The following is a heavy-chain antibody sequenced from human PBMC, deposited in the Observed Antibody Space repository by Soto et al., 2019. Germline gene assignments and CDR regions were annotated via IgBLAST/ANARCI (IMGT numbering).Heavy chain of an antibody. V-gene: IGHV3-15*05. Sequence: DVQLVESGGGLVKPGGSLRLSCAVSGLIFRNAWMNWVRQAPGKGLEWVARIRSRADGETIHYAAPVKGRFTISRDDSESTLYLQMSSLKTEDTSVYDCITDLPGGVSDYFDDWGQGTLVTVSS. CDR2: IRSRADGETI. CDR3: ITDLPGGVSDYFDD. D-gene: IGHD3-10*01. CDR1: GLIFRNAW. J-gene: IGHJ4*02.